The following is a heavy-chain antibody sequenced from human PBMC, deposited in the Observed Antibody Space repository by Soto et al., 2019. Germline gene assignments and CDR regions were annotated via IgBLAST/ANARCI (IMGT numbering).Heavy chain of an antibody. J-gene: IGHJ4*02. CDR1: GGSVSSGSYY. V-gene: IGHV4-61*01. CDR2: IYYSGST. CDR3: AKVGLGQWLVLTGGHFDY. Sequence: QVQLQESGPGLVKPSETLSLTCTVSGGSVSSGSYYWSWIRQPPGKGLEWIGYIYYSGSTNYNPALSNRVTKTVNTTKNQFSLKLSAVTAADTVVYYFAKVGLGQWLVLTGGHFDYWGQGTLVTVSS. D-gene: IGHD6-19*01.